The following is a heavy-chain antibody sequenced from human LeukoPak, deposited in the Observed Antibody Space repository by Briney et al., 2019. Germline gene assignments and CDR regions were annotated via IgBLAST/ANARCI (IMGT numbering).Heavy chain of an antibody. Sequence: SETLSLTCTVSGGSISSSSYYWGWIRQPPGKGLEWIGSIYYSGSTYYNPSLKSRVTISVDTSKNQFSLKLSSVTAADTAVYYCAAVVVAAKGDAFDIWGQGTMVTVSS. J-gene: IGHJ3*02. D-gene: IGHD2-15*01. CDR3: AAVVVAAKGDAFDI. V-gene: IGHV4-39*07. CDR2: IYYSGST. CDR1: GGSISSSSYY.